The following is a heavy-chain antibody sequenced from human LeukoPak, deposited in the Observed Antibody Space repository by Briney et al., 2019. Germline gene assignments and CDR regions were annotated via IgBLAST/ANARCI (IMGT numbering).Heavy chain of an antibody. CDR3: ARGPYSYDSSGAFDI. CDR1: GGSISSSSYY. D-gene: IGHD3-22*01. J-gene: IGHJ3*02. CDR2: IYYSGST. V-gene: IGHV4-39*07. Sequence: PSETLSLTCTVSGGSISSSSYYWGWIRQPPGKGLEWIGNIYYSGSTYYNPSLKSRVTISVDTSKNQFSLKLSSVTAADTAVYFCARGPYSYDSSGAFDIWGQGTMVTVSS.